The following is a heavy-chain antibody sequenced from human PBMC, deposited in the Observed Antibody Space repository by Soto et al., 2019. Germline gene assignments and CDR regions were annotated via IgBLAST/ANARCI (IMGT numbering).Heavy chain of an antibody. CDR3: ARERPDGARLDP. J-gene: IGHJ5*02. Sequence: QVQLQESGPGLLKPSQTLSLTCTVSGGSIRSGDHYWSWIRQPPGKGLEWIGYIYYSGSTYYNPSLKSRVTISVDTSKSQFSLKLTSVTAADTAVYYCARERPDGARLDPWGQGTLVTVSS. CDR1: GGSIRSGDHY. D-gene: IGHD6-6*01. V-gene: IGHV4-30-4*01. CDR2: IYYSGST.